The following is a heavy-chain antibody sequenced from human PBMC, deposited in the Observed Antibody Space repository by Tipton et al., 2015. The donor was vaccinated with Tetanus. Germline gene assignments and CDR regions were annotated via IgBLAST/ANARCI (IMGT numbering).Heavy chain of an antibody. J-gene: IGHJ4*02. CDR2: IYYTGST. CDR3: ARRSVSARFDD. D-gene: IGHD6-6*01. Sequence: TLSLTCTVSGGSISSCAFSCNWVRQPPGKGPEWIGSIYYTGSTYYNPSLKSRVTISEDTSKNQFSLKLSSVIAADTAMYYCARRSVSARFDDWGQGTLVTVSS. V-gene: IGHV4-39*01. CDR1: GGSISSCAFS.